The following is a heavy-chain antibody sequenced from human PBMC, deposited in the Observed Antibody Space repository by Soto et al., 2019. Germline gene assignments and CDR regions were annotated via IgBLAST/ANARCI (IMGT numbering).Heavy chain of an antibody. V-gene: IGHV1-18*01. CDR2: ISAYNGNT. CDR3: VVAAQPYYFDY. D-gene: IGHD2-15*01. CDR1: GYTFTSYG. Sequence: QVQLVQSGAEVKKPGASVKVSCKASGYTFTSYGISWVRQAPGQGLEWMGWISAYNGNTNYAQKVQGRVTMTTDTATRTAYMELRGLRSDDTAGYYCVVAAQPYYFDYWGQGTLVTVSS. J-gene: IGHJ4*02.